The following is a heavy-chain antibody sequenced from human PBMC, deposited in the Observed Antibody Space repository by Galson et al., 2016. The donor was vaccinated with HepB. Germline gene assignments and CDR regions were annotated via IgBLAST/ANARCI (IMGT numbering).Heavy chain of an antibody. CDR1: GGTFSSFA. J-gene: IGHJ4*02. CDR3: ASHTRGQYDSGRYEFNY. V-gene: IGHV1-69*13. D-gene: IGHD3-10*01. CDR2: VIPMFGTP. Sequence: SVKVSCKASGGTFSSFATNWVRQAPGQGLEWMGGVIPMFGTPNYAQKFRGRVTVTADESTSTAYMELSSLRSQDTAVYYCASHTRGQYDSGRYEFNYWGQGTLVTVSS.